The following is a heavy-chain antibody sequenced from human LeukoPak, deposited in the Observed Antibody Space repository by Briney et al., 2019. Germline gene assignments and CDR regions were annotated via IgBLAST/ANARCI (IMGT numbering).Heavy chain of an antibody. J-gene: IGHJ4*02. V-gene: IGHV4-59*01. CDR1: GGSISSYC. CDR3: ARVSSWYGEDYYFDY. CDR2: IYYSGST. D-gene: IGHD6-13*01. Sequence: SETLSLTCTASGGSISSYCWSWIRQPPGKGLEWIGYIYYSGSTNYNPSLKSRVTISVDTSKNQFSLKLSSVTAADTAVYYCARVSSWYGEDYYFDYWGQGTLVTVSS.